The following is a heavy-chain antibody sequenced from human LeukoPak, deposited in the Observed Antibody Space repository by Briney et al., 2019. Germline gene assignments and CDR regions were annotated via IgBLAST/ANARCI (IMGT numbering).Heavy chain of an antibody. V-gene: IGHV3-11*04. CDR1: GFTFTAYY. J-gene: IGHJ3*02. CDR3: ARVGKVAATGALDI. Sequence: GGSLRLSCAASGFTFTAYYMSWIRQAPGKGLQWLSYISDGGTTIFYADSVKGRFTISRDNAKNSLYLQLSSLKGEDTAVYYCARVGKVAATGALDIWGQGTLVTVSS. D-gene: IGHD1-26*01. CDR2: ISDGGTTI.